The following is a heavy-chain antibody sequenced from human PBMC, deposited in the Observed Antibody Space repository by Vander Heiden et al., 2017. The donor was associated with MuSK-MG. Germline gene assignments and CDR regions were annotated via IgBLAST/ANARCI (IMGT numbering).Heavy chain of an antibody. CDR2: IYHSGST. Sequence: QVQLQESGPGLVKPSETLSLPCTVSGYSIRSGYYWGWIRQPPGKGLEWIGSIYHSGSTSYNPSLKSRVTMSVDTSKNQFSLKLRSVTAADTAIYYCAREQVFWSGYHEYWGQGTLVTVSS. V-gene: IGHV4-38-2*02. J-gene: IGHJ4*02. D-gene: IGHD3-3*01. CDR3: AREQVFWSGYHEY. CDR1: GYSIRSGYY.